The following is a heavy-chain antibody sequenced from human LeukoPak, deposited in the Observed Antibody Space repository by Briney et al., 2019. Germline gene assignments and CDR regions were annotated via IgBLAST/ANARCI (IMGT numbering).Heavy chain of an antibody. D-gene: IGHD5-24*01. V-gene: IGHV3-7*04. CDR1: GFSFSRHW. J-gene: IGHJ4*02. CDR2: MQIDGSKK. Sequence: GGSLRLSCAASGFSFSRHWMSWVRQAPGKELEWVANMQIDGSKKYYVDSVKGRFIVSRDNTMNSLYLQMNSLRAEDTAIYYCTRVGYIDEGIDYWGQGTLVTVSS. CDR3: TRVGYIDEGIDY.